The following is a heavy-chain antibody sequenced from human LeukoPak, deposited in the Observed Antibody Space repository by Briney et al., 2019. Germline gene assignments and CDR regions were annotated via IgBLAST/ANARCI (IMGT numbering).Heavy chain of an antibody. J-gene: IGHJ4*02. D-gene: IGHD2-21*02. CDR2: IYYSGST. Sequence: SETLSLTCTVSGGSISSGGYYWRWIRQHPGKGLEWIVYIYYSGSTYYNPSLKSRVTISVDTSKNQFSLKLSSVTAADTAVYYCARGGAYCGGDCYEFDYWGQGTLVTVSS. V-gene: IGHV4-31*03. CDR3: ARGGAYCGGDCYEFDY. CDR1: GGSISSGGYY.